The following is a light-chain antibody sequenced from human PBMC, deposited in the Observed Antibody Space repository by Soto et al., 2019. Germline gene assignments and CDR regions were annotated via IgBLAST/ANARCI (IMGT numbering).Light chain of an antibody. J-gene: IGKJ1*01. V-gene: IGKV3-15*01. CDR3: QQYNNWPWT. CDR2: GPS. CDR1: QSVRDN. Sequence: EIVMTQSPGTLSVSAGDRATLSCRASQSVRDNLAWYQQKLGQAPRLLFYGPSTMATGVPARFSCSGTGTDFTLTITSLQSEAFAVYYCQQYNNWPWTFGQGTKVEIK.